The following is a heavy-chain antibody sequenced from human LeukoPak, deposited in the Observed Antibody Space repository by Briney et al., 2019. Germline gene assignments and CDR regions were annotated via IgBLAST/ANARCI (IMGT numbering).Heavy chain of an antibody. CDR2: INHSGST. Sequence: SETLSLTCAVYGGSFSGYYWSWIRQPPGKGLEWIGEINHSGSTNYNPSLKSRVTISVDTSKNQFSLKLSSVTAADTAVYYCASSDGSGWYFDLWGRGTLVTVSS. D-gene: IGHD5-24*01. CDR3: ASSDGSGWYFDL. CDR1: GGSFSGYY. V-gene: IGHV4-34*01. J-gene: IGHJ2*01.